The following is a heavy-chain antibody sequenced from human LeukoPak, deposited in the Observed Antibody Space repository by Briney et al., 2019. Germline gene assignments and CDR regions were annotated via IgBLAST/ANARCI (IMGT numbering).Heavy chain of an antibody. V-gene: IGHV4-59*01. CDR2: IYYSGSP. J-gene: IGHJ6*02. CDR1: GGSIKSYY. Sequence: PSETLSLTCTVSGGSIKSYYWNWIRQPPGKGLELIGYIYYSGSPTYNPSLKSRVTISVDTSKNQFSLKLSSVTAADTAVYYCARGNYYGMDVWGQGTTVTVSS. CDR3: ARGNYYGMDV.